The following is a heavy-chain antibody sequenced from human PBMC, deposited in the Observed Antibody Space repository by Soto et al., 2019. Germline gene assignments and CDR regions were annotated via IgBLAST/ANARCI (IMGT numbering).Heavy chain of an antibody. Sequence: QVQLVQSGAEVKKPGASVKVSCKASGYTFTGYYMHWVRQAPGQGLEWMGWINPNSGGTNYAQKFQGGXXMXRXXSISTAYMGLSRLRSDDTAVYYCARATMARATIDYWGQGTLVTVSS. D-gene: IGHD3-10*01. V-gene: IGHV1-2*02. CDR1: GYTFTGYY. J-gene: IGHJ4*02. CDR2: INPNSGGT. CDR3: ARATMARATIDY.